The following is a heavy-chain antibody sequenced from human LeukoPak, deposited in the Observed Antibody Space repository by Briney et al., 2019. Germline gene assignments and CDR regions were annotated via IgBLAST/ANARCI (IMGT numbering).Heavy chain of an antibody. CDR1: GYTFTSYG. J-gene: IGHJ4*02. D-gene: IGHD2-15*01. Sequence: ASVKVSCKASGYTFTSYGIDWVRQAPGQGLEWMGVINPSGDGTSYAQKFQGRVTMTRNVSTSTVYMELSSLRSEDTAVYYCARTCCSETSKFDYWGQGTLVTVSS. CDR2: INPSGDGT. V-gene: IGHV1-46*01. CDR3: ARTCCSETSKFDY.